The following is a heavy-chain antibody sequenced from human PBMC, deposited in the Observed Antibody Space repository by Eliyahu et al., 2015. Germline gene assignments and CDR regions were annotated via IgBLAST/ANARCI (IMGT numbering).Heavy chain of an antibody. CDR1: GGSISSGGNH. D-gene: IGHD2-15*01. Sequence: QVQLQESGPGLVKPSQTLSLSCTVAGGSISSGGNHWIWIRQHPGKGLEWLGHTYNTNKHYNPSLQGRITISVDTSKNQFSLVMNSVTAADTAVYFCASLLEGGGGRGSWGQGTLVTVSS. J-gene: IGHJ5*02. CDR3: ASLLEGGGGRGS. CDR2: TYNTNK. V-gene: IGHV4-31*03.